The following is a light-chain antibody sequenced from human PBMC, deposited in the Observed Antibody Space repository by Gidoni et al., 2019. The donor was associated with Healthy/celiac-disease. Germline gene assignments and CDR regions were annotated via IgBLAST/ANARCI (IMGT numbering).Light chain of an antibody. CDR3: QQYGSSRT. V-gene: IGKV3-20*01. Sequence: EIELTQSPGTLSLSPGERATLSCRASQSVSSSYLAWYQQKPGQAPRLLIYGASSRATGIPDRFSGSGSGTDFTLTISRLEPEDFAVYYCQQYGSSRTFXQXTKVEIK. CDR1: QSVSSSY. J-gene: IGKJ1*01. CDR2: GAS.